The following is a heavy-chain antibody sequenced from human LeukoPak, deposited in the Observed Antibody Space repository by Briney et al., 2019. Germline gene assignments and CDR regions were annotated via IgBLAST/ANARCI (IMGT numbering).Heavy chain of an antibody. Sequence: PGRSLRLSCAASGFTFSSYGMHWVRQAPGKGLEWVAVIWYGGSNKYYADSVKGRFTISRDNSKNTLYLQMNSLRAEDTAVYYCAIVGATTEGDAFDIWGQGTMVTVSS. J-gene: IGHJ3*02. CDR3: AIVGATTEGDAFDI. D-gene: IGHD1-26*01. CDR2: IWYGGSNK. V-gene: IGHV3-33*08. CDR1: GFTFSSYG.